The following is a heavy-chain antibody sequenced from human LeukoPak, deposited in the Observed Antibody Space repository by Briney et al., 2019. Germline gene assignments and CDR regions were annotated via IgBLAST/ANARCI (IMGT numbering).Heavy chain of an antibody. J-gene: IGHJ3*02. CDR3: ARGRGAGEDAFDI. V-gene: IGHV4-4*07. CDR1: GGPISCYY. Sequence: PSETLPLTCCVSGGPISCYYWSWLRQPAPKGLEGIGRIYTSGSTNYNPSLKSRVTMSVDTSKNQFSLKLSSVTAADTAVYYCARGRGAGEDAFDIWGQGTMVTVSS. CDR2: IYTSGST. D-gene: IGHD6-19*01.